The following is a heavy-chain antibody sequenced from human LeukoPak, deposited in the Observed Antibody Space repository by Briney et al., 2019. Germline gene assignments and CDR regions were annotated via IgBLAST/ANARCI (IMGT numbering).Heavy chain of an antibody. V-gene: IGHV3-23*01. CDR2: ISGSGGST. CDR3: ATTPIGVRGVITTYYYYGMDV. D-gene: IGHD3-10*01. CDR1: GFTFSSYA. Sequence: GGSLRLSCAASGFTFSSYAMSWVRQAPGKGLEWVSAISGSGGSTYYADSVKGRFTISRDNSENTLYLQMNSLRAEDTAVYYCATTPIGVRGVITTYYYYGMDVWGQGTTVTVSS. J-gene: IGHJ6*02.